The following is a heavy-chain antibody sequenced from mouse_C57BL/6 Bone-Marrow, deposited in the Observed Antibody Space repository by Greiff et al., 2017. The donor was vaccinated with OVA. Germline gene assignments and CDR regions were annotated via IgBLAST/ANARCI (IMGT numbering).Heavy chain of an antibody. CDR1: GYTFTDYE. J-gene: IGHJ4*01. CDR3: TRSYSNYYAMGY. D-gene: IGHD2-5*01. Sequence: VQLQQSGAELVRPGASVTLSCKASGYTFTDYEMHWVKQTPVHGLEWIGAIDPETGGTAYNQKFKGKAILTADKSSSTAYMELRSLTSEDSAVYYCTRSYSNYYAMGYWGQGTSVTVSS. V-gene: IGHV1-15*01. CDR2: IDPETGGT.